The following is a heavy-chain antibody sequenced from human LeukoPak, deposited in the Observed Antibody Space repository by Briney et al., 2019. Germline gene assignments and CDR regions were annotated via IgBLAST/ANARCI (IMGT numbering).Heavy chain of an antibody. CDR3: ARELGIAAAGSFYYYYYMDV. CDR2: IYYSGST. V-gene: IGHV4-59*11. Sequence: SKTLSLTCTVSGGSISSHYWSWIRQPPGKGLEWIGYIYYSGSTNYNPSLKSRVTISVDTSKNQFSLKLSSVTAADTAVYYCARELGIAAAGSFYYYYYMDVWGKGTTVTVSS. D-gene: IGHD6-13*01. CDR1: GGSISSHY. J-gene: IGHJ6*03.